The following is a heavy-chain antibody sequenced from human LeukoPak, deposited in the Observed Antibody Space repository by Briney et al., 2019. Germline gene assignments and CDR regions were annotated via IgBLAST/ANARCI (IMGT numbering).Heavy chain of an antibody. CDR1: GGSISSYY. V-gene: IGHV3-11*04. CDR2: ISSSGSTI. Sequence: LSLTCTVSGGSISSYYMSWIRQAPGKGLEWVSYISSSGSTIYYADSVKGRFTISRDNAKNSLYLQMNSLRAEDTAVYYCASGRNWFHPWGQGTLVTVSS. CDR3: ASGRNWFHP. J-gene: IGHJ5*02.